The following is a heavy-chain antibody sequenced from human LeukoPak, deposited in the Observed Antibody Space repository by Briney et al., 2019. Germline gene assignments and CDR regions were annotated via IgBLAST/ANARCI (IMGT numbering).Heavy chain of an antibody. CDR2: INHSGST. V-gene: IGHV4-34*01. CDR1: GGPFSGYY. D-gene: IGHD6-19*01. J-gene: IGHJ2*01. Sequence: PSETLSLTCAVYGGPFSGYYWSWIRQPPGKGLEWIGEINHSGSTNYNPSLKSRVTISVDTSKNQFSLKLSSVAAADTAVYYCARRDYSSGWPWYFDLWGRGTLVTVSS. CDR3: ARRDYSSGWPWYFDL.